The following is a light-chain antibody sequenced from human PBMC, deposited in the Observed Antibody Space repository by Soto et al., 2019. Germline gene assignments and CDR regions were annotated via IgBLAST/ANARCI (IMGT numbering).Light chain of an antibody. CDR2: EDN. CDR1: TSNIGNNY. Sequence: QSVLTQPPSVSAAPGQTVIISCSGGTSNIGNNYACWYQHLPGTAPKLLMYEDNKRASGIPDRFSGSRSGTSATLGITGLQTGDEADYYCGTWDSRLNVHVFGTGTKLTVL. V-gene: IGLV1-51*02. CDR3: GTWDSRLNVHV. J-gene: IGLJ1*01.